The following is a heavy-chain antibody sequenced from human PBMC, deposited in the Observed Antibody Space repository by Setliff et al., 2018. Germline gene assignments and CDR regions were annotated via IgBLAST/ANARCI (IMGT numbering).Heavy chain of an antibody. CDR3: ARAPPSVPYGDYGPRQYFDL. V-gene: IGHV4-59*11. D-gene: IGHD4-17*01. Sequence: ETLSLTCSVSSGSIGSHYWNWMQQPPGKGLEWIGHVFHTGSTKYNPSLRSRVTISVDTSENYFSLRLTSVTAADTAVYYCARAPPSVPYGDYGPRQYFDLWGRGSLVTVSS. CDR1: SGSIGSHY. CDR2: VFHTGST. J-gene: IGHJ2*01.